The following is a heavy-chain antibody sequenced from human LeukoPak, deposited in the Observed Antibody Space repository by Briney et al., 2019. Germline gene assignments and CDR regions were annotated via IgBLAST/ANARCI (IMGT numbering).Heavy chain of an antibody. CDR3: VSRRYSTSALDGFNI. J-gene: IGHJ3*02. D-gene: IGHD6-6*01. CDR1: GFTFNINA. Sequence: GGSLRLSFAASGFTFNINAMTWVRQAPGKELDWVPTVSESGADKYYADSVKGRFNICRDNSKNKVYLQMNGLIDEDTAVYYCVSRRYSTSALDGFNIWGHGTMVTVSS. CDR2: VSESGADK. V-gene: IGHV3-23*01.